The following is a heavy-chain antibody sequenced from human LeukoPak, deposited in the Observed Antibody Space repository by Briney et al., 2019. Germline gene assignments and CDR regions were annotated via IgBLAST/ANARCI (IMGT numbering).Heavy chain of an antibody. CDR1: GFTFSRYA. D-gene: IGHD3-16*01. J-gene: IGHJ4*02. Sequence: GGSLRLSCAASGFTFSRYAMSWVRQTPGKGLEWVSGISGSGHRTYYADSVKGRFTISRDNSKSTLYLQMNSLRAEDTAVYYCAKDWGEYFDYVWGSFTSFDSWGQGTLVTVSS. V-gene: IGHV3-23*01. CDR2: ISGSGHRT. CDR3: AKDWGEYFDYVWGSFTSFDS.